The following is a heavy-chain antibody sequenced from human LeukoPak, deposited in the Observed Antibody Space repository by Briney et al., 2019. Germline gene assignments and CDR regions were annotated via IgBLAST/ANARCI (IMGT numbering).Heavy chain of an antibody. CDR2: ISYDGNNE. J-gene: IGHJ4*02. D-gene: IGHD3-16*01. CDR1: GFTFSNYA. Sequence: PGRSLRLSCAASGFTFSNYAMYWVRQAPGKGLEWVSFISYDGNNERYADSVKGRFTISRDNSKNTVDLQLNSLRPEDTAVYFCASRLAAIFDYWGQGTRVTVSS. CDR3: ASRLAAIFDY. V-gene: IGHV3-30-3*01.